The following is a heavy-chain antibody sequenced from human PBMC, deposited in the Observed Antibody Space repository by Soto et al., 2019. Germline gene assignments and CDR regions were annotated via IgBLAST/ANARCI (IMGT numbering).Heavy chain of an antibody. Sequence: ASVKVSCTASGGTFSSYAISCVRQAPGQGLEWMGGIIPIFGTANYAQKFQGRVTITADESTSTAYMELSSLRSEDTAVYYCARDDCISTSCPSNGPTDYYYGMDVWGQGTTVTVSS. V-gene: IGHV1-69*13. D-gene: IGHD2-2*01. CDR2: IIPIFGTA. CDR3: ARDDCISTSCPSNGPTDYYYGMDV. J-gene: IGHJ6*02. CDR1: GGTFSSYA.